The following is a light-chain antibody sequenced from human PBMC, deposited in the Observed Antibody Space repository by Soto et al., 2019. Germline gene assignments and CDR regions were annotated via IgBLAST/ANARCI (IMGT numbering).Light chain of an antibody. V-gene: IGLV2-23*02. CDR2: EVS. CDR1: SSDVGSYNL. CDR3: CSYAGSSTVV. J-gene: IGLJ2*01. Sequence: QSALTQPASVSGSPGQSITISCTGTSSDVGSYNLVSWYQQHPGKAPKLMIYEVSKRRSGVSNRFSGAKSGNTASLTISGLQAEDEADYYCCSYAGSSTVVFGGGTKVTVL.